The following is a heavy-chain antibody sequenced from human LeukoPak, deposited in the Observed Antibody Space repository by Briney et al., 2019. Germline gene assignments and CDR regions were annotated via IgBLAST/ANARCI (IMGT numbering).Heavy chain of an antibody. Sequence: ASVKASCKASGYTFTSYCISWVREAPGQGLEWMGSISAYNGNTNYAQKLQGRVTMTTDTSTTTAYLELRRLRSDDTAVYYCARDASLRVGSASDIVVLPDTASGMHVWGKRTTLTVSS. J-gene: IGHJ6*04. CDR3: ARDASLRVGSASDIVVLPDTASGMHV. V-gene: IGHV1-18*04. CDR2: ISAYNGNT. CDR1: GYTFTSYC. D-gene: IGHD2-2*01.